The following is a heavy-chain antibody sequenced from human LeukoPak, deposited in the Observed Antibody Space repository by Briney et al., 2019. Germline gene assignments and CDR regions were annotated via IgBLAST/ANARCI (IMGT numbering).Heavy chain of an antibody. Sequence: GGSLRLSCAASGFTFSSYAMSWVRQAPGKGLEWVSAISGSGGSTYYADSVKGRFTISRDNSKNTLYLQMNSLRAEDTAVYYCAKDSVNVDTAMATEVSFDYWGQGTLVTVSS. J-gene: IGHJ4*02. V-gene: IGHV3-23*01. CDR2: ISGSGGST. D-gene: IGHD5-18*01. CDR1: GFTFSSYA. CDR3: AKDSVNVDTAMATEVSFDY.